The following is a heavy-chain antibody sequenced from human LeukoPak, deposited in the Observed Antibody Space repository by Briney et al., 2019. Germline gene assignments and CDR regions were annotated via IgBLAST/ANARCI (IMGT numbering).Heavy chain of an antibody. J-gene: IGHJ3*02. CDR3: ARDSRVRPGAFDI. CDR2: ISSSSSYI. CDR1: GFTFSSYS. D-gene: IGHD6-6*01. Sequence: GGSLRLSCAASGFTFSSYSMNWVRQAPGKGLEWVSSISSSSSYIYYADSVKGRFTISRDNAKNSLYLQMNSLRAEDTAVYYCARDSRVRPGAFDIWGQGTMVTVSS. V-gene: IGHV3-21*01.